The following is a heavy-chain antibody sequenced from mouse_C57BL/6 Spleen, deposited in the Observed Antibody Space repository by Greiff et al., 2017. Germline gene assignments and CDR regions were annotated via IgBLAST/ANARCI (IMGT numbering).Heavy chain of an antibody. CDR1: GYAFTNYL. CDR3: ARDGYYGNYYAGFAY. D-gene: IGHD2-1*01. V-gene: IGHV1-54*01. Sequence: QVQLQQSGAELVRPGTSVKVSCKASGYAFTNYLIEWVKQRPGQGREWIGVINPGSGGNNYNEKIKGKAKLTADKSSSTAYMQRSSLTSEDSAVYFCARDGYYGNYYAGFAYWGQVTLVTVSA. J-gene: IGHJ3*01. CDR2: INPGSGGN.